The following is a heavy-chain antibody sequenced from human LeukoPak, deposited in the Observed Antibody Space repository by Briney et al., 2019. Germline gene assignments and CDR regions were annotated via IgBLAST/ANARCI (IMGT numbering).Heavy chain of an antibody. D-gene: IGHD3-10*01. J-gene: IGHJ4*02. CDR1: GFTFSDYY. Sequence: GGSLRLSCAASGFTFSDYYMSWIRQAPGKGLEWVSYISSSGSTIYYADSVKGRFTIPRDNAKNSLYLQMNSLRAEDTAVYYCAREFILWFGELSQPFDYWGQGTLVTVSS. V-gene: IGHV3-11*01. CDR3: AREFILWFGELSQPFDY. CDR2: ISSSGSTI.